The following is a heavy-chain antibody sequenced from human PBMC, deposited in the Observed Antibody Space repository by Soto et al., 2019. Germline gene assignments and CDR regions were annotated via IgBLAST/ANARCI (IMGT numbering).Heavy chain of an antibody. CDR2: IMYSGYS. V-gene: IGHV4-59*08. Sequence: QVQLQESGPGLVKPSETLSLTCTVSGDSLTNYYCSWFRQPPGKGLEWIGYIMYSGYSAYNLSLKRRVTMSMDTSKTQFPLLLGSVTATDTAVYYCARHGFGPLHGLVDVWGQGTTVIVSS. D-gene: IGHD3-10*01. CDR3: ARHGFGPLHGLVDV. J-gene: IGHJ6*02. CDR1: GDSLTNYY.